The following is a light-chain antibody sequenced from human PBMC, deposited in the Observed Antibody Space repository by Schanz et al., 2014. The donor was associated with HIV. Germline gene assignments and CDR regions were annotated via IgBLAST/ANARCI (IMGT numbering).Light chain of an antibody. CDR1: RSDIGGYNF. CDR3: SSYSSESRPYV. J-gene: IGLJ1*01. Sequence: QSTLTQPASVSGSPGQSITISCTGTRSDIGGYNFLSWSRQPPGKAPQLMIYDVSHRPSGISSRFSGSKSGNTASLTVSGLQAEDEADYYCSSYSSESRPYVFGTGTKLTVL. V-gene: IGLV2-14*03. CDR2: DVS.